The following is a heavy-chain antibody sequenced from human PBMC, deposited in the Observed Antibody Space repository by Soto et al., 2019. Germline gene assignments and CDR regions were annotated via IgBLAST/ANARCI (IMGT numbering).Heavy chain of an antibody. CDR2: INQDGSET. V-gene: IGHV3-7*01. CDR3: ARESEDLTSNFDY. Sequence: PGGSLRLSCAASGFTFSTYWMTWVRQAPGKGLEWVANINQDGSETYSVDSVKGRFTISRDNAKNSLYLQMNSLRAEDTAVYYCARESEDLTSNFDYWGQGTLVTVSS. J-gene: IGHJ4*02. CDR1: GFTFSTYW.